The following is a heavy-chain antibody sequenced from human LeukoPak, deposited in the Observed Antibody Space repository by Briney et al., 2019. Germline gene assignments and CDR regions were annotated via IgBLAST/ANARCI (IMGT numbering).Heavy chain of an antibody. J-gene: IGHJ6*02. CDR2: IIPIFGIA. D-gene: IGHD3-10*01. CDR3: ARGETYGEAEYYGMDV. V-gene: IGHV1-69*04. Sequence: SVKVSCKASGYTFTAYYMHWVRQAPGQGLEWMGRIIPIFGIANYAQNFQGRVTITADKSTSTAYMELSSLRSEDTAVYYCARGETYGEAEYYGMDVWGQGTTVTVSS. CDR1: GYTFTAYY.